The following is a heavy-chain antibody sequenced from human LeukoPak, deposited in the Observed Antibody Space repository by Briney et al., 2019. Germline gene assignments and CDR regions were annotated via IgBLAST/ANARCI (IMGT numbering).Heavy chain of an antibody. Sequence: SETLSLTCTVSGGXTSSGDYYWSWIRQPPGKSLEWIGYIYYSGSTYYNPSLKSRVTISVDTSKNQFSLKLSSVTAADTAVYYCAQERRDCSGGSCYSWFDPWGQGTLVTVSS. CDR2: IYYSGST. J-gene: IGHJ5*02. CDR3: AQERRDCSGGSCYSWFDP. D-gene: IGHD2-15*01. CDR1: GGXTSSGDYY. V-gene: IGHV4-30-4*01.